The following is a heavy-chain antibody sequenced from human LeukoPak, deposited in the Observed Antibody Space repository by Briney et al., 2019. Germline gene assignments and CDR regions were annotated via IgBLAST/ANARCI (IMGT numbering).Heavy chain of an antibody. CDR2: ISYDGSNK. Sequence: GRSLRLSCAASGFTFSSYAMHWVRQAPGKGLGWVAVISYDGSNKYYADSVKGRLTISRDNSKNTLYLQMNSLRAEDTAVYYCARDPRPTSLLWFGELYAPFDYWGQGTLVTVSS. CDR1: GFTFSSYA. J-gene: IGHJ4*02. D-gene: IGHD3-10*01. CDR3: ARDPRPTSLLWFGELYAPFDY. V-gene: IGHV3-30*04.